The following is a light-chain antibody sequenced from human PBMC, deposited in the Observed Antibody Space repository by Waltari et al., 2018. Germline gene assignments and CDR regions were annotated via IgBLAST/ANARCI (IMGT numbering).Light chain of an antibody. CDR2: DNS. CDR3: GTWDSSLDSYV. V-gene: IGLV1-51*01. CDR1: TSNIGNYH. Sequence: QSVLTQPPSVSAAPGQKVTVSCSGTTSNIGNYHVSWYQHLPGTAPKLLIFDNSQRPSGIPERFSGSKSGTSATLGITGLQTGDEADYYCGTWDSSLDSYVFGSGSKVTVL. J-gene: IGLJ1*01.